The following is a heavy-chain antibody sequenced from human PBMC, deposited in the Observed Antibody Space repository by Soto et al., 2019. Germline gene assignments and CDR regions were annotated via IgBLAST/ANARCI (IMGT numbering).Heavy chain of an antibody. D-gene: IGHD6-19*01. V-gene: IGHV4-59*01. CDR1: GGSISSYY. J-gene: IGHJ4*02. CDR2: IYYSGST. Sequence: PSETLSLTCTVSGGSISSYYWSWIRQPPGKGLEWIGYIYYSGSTNYNPSLKSRVTISVDTSKNQLSLKLSSVTAADTAVYYCARVEDSSGWPTFDYWGQGTLVTVSS. CDR3: ARVEDSSGWPTFDY.